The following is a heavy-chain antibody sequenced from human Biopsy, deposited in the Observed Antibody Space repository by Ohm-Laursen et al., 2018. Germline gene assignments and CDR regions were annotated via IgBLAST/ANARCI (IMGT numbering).Heavy chain of an antibody. CDR2: TYFRSQWFT. CDR3: ARGVSNWNDDLTQHFAL. J-gene: IGHJ2*01. CDR1: GDSVSSNSAA. D-gene: IGHD1-1*01. Sequence: QTLSLTCAISGDSVSSNSAAWSWIRQSPSRGLEWLGRTYFRSQWFTDYSMSVESRITINSDTSKNQISLHLNSVTPEDTAVYYCARGVSNWNDDLTQHFALWGRGTLVTVSS. V-gene: IGHV6-1*01.